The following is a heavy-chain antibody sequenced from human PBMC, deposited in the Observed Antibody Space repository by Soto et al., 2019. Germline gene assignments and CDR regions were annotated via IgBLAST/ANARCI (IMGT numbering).Heavy chain of an antibody. J-gene: IGHJ4*02. V-gene: IGHV4-30-2*01. Sequence: SETLSLTCTVSGASMTSGDYSWSLILQPPGKGLEWLGYIYSTGKTHYSPSLKSRVSISQDRSKNQFSLELTSVTAADTAVYYCARGDYQYSIDYWGQGILVTVSS. CDR3: ARGDYQYSIDY. CDR2: IYSTGKT. CDR1: GASMTSGDYS. D-gene: IGHD2-2*01.